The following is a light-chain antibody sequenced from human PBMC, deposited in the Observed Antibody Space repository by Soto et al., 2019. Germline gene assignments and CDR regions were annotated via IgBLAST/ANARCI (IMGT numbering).Light chain of an antibody. CDR1: QSVGSN. V-gene: IGKV3-15*01. CDR3: QQYNNWPYT. Sequence: EIVMTHSPATLSVSPGERATLSCRASQSVGSNLAWYQQRPGQAPRPLIYGASTRAIGIPPRLSGSGFGTEFTLTIGSLQSEDFPLYDCQQYNNWPYTFGRGTKLEIK. CDR2: GAS. J-gene: IGKJ2*01.